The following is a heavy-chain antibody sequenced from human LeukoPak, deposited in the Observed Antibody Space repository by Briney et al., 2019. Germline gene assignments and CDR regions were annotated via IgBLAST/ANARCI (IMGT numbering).Heavy chain of an antibody. Sequence: SETLSLTCSVSGGSINNYYWSWIRQPPGKGLEWIGYVFYSGTTNYSPSLKSRITISVDTSKNQFSLKLSSVTAADTAVYYCARHSLTIFGVVTLFDYWGQGTLVTVSS. J-gene: IGHJ4*02. D-gene: IGHD3-3*01. CDR1: GGSINNYY. CDR2: VFYSGTT. CDR3: ARHSLTIFGVVTLFDY. V-gene: IGHV4-59*01.